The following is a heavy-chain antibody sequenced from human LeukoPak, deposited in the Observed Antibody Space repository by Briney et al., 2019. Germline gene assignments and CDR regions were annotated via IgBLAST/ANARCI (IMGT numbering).Heavy chain of an antibody. Sequence: GRSLRLSCAASGFTFSSYAMHWVRQAPGKGLEWVAVISYDGSNKYYADSVKGRFTISRDNSKNTLYLQMNSLRAEDTAVYYCAGAVAGAFDIWGQGTMVTVSS. CDR1: GFTFSSYA. J-gene: IGHJ3*02. V-gene: IGHV3-30-3*01. CDR2: ISYDGSNK. CDR3: AGAVAGAFDI. D-gene: IGHD6-19*01.